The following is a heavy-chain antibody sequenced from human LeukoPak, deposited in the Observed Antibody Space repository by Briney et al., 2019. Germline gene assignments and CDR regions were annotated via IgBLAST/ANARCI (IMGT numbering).Heavy chain of an antibody. CDR2: ISGSGGST. D-gene: IGHD2-2*03. CDR1: GFTFSSYA. Sequence: GGSLRLSCAASGFTFSSYAMSWVRQAPGKGLEWVSAISGSGGSTYYADSVKGRFTISRDNAKNSLYLQMNSLRAEDTAVYYCARDSLIGYYFDYWGQGTLVTVSS. CDR3: ARDSLIGYYFDY. J-gene: IGHJ4*02. V-gene: IGHV3-23*01.